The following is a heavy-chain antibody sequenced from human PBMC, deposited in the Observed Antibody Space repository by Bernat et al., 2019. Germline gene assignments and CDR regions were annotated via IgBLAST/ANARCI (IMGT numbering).Heavy chain of an antibody. CDR3: AKEDYYDSSGFDY. V-gene: IGHV3-30*04. CDR1: GFTFSSYA. D-gene: IGHD3-22*01. CDR2: ISYDGSNK. Sequence: QVQLVESGGSVVQPGMSLRLSCVASGFTFSSYAMDWVRQAPGKGLEWVAVISYDGSNKYYADSVKGRFTISRDNSKNTLYLQMNSLRAEDMAVYYCAKEDYYDSSGFDYWGQGTLVTVSS. J-gene: IGHJ4*02.